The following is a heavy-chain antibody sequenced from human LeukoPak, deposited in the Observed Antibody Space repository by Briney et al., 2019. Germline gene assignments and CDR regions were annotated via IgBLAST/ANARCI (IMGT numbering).Heavy chain of an antibody. CDR1: GYTFTSYD. V-gene: IGHV1-8*01. Sequence: ASVKVSCKASGYTFTSYDINWVRQATGQGLEWMGWMNPNSGNTGYAQKFQGRVTMTRNTSISTAYMELSSLRSEDTAVYYCARGKGSGWFGELLYYYYYMDVWGKGTTVTISS. J-gene: IGHJ6*03. CDR2: MNPNSGNT. CDR3: ARGKGSGWFGELLYYYYYMDV. D-gene: IGHD3-10*01.